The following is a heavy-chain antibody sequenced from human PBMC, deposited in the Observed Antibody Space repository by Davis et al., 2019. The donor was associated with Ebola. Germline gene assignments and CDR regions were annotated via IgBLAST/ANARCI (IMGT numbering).Heavy chain of an antibody. CDR1: GYSISSGYY. D-gene: IGHD3/OR15-3a*01. Sequence: PGGSLRLSCTVSGYSISSGYYWGWIRQPPGKGLEWIGSIYHSGSTYYNPSLKSRVTISVDTSKNQFSLKLSAVTAADTAVYYCAREGGLDWNSDEYFQHWGQGTLVTVSS. V-gene: IGHV4-38-2*02. J-gene: IGHJ1*01. CDR2: IYHSGST. CDR3: AREGGLDWNSDEYFQH.